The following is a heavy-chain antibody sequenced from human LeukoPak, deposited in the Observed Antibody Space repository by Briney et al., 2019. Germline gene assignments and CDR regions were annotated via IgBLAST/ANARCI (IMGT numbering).Heavy chain of an antibody. CDR3: AREVKGGYNYGLYDY. D-gene: IGHD5-18*01. Sequence: GGSLRLSCAASGFTFSSYSMNWVRQAPGKGLEWVSYISSSSSTIYYADSVKGRFTISRDNAKNSLYLQMNSLRAEDTAVYYCAREVKGGYNYGLYDYWGQGTLVTVSS. J-gene: IGHJ4*02. V-gene: IGHV3-48*04. CDR2: ISSSSSTI. CDR1: GFTFSSYS.